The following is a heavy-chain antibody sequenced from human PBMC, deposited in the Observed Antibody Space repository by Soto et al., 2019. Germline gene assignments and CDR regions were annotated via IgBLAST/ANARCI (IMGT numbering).Heavy chain of an antibody. V-gene: IGHV3-30*18. CDR3: AKVGNGYYYFGVDV. D-gene: IGHD3-3*01. J-gene: IGHJ6*02. CDR2: ISYDGRNQ. CDR1: GFDFSDSC. Sequence: QVQLVESGGGVVQPGRSLRLSCAASGFDFSDSCMHWVRQAPGKGLEWVAVISYDGRNQHYADPVKGRFSISRDNSKNTLYLQMSSLRTEDTAVYYCAKVGNGYYYFGVDVWGQGTTVTVSS.